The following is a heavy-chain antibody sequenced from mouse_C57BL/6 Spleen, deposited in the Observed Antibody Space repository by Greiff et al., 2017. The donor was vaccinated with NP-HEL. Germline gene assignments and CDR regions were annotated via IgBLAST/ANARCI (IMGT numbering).Heavy chain of an antibody. J-gene: IGHJ2*01. V-gene: IGHV1-82*01. CDR1: GYAFSSSW. CDR3: ARGLPYNFDY. CDR2: IYPGDGDT. Sequence: QVQLQQSGPELVKPGASVKISCKASGYAFSSSWMNWVKQRPGKGLEWIGRIYPGDGDTNYNGKFKGKATLTADKSSSTAYMQLSSLTSEDSAVYFCARGLPYNFDYWGQGTTLTVSS. D-gene: IGHD2-2*01.